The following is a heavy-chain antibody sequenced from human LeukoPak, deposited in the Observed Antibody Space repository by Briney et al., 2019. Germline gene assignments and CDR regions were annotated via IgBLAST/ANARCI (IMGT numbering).Heavy chain of an antibody. J-gene: IGHJ6*03. CDR1: GFTFSTYW. CDR2: IKQDGSEK. Sequence: PGGSLRLSCAASGFTFSTYWMSWVRQAPGKGLEWVANIKQDGSEKYYVDSVKGRFTISRDNAKNSLYLQMNTLRPEDTAVYYCARAEAARRPYYYYYMDVWGKGTTVTVSS. CDR3: ARAEAARRPYYYYYMDV. V-gene: IGHV3-7*01. D-gene: IGHD6-6*01.